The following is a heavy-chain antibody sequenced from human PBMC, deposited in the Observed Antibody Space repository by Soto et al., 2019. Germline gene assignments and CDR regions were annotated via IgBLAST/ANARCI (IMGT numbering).Heavy chain of an antibody. CDR3: ARVKGTGDDAFDI. CDR2: IKHSGST. Sequence: SETLSLTCAVYGGSFSGYYWSCIRQPPGKGLEWIGEIKHSGSTNYNPSLKSRVTISVDTSKNQFSLKLSSVTAADTAVYYCARVKGTGDDAFDIWGQGTMVTVSS. J-gene: IGHJ3*02. CDR1: GGSFSGYY. V-gene: IGHV4-34*01.